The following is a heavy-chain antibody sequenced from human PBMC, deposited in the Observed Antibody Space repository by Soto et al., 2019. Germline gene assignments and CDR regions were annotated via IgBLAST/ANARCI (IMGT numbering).Heavy chain of an antibody. CDR2: VNHSGST. V-gene: IGHV4-34*01. J-gene: IGHJ6*02. CDR3: ARAENYYYYGMDV. CDR1: GGSFSGYY. Sequence: WETLSLTCAVYGGSFSGYYWSWIRQPPGKGLEWIGEVNHSGSTNYNPSLKSRVTISVDTSKNQFSLKLSSVTAADTAVYYCARAENYYYYGMDVWGQGTTVTVSS.